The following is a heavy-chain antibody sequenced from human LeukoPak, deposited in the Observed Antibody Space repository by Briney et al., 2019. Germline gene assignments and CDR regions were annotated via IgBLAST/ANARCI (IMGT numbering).Heavy chain of an antibody. CDR3: ARAYYGSGSYTPYYYYYYMDV. J-gene: IGHJ6*03. V-gene: IGHV4-59*01. CDR2: IYYSGST. CDR1: GGSISSYY. Sequence: SETLSLTCTVSGGSISSYYWSWIRQPPGKGLEWIGYIYYSGSTNYNPSLKSRVTISVDTSKNQFSLKLSSVTAADTAVYYCARAYYGSGSYTPYYYYYYMDVWGKGTTVTISS. D-gene: IGHD3-10*01.